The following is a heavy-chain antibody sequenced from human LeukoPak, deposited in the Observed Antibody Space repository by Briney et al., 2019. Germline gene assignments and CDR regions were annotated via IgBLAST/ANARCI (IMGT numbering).Heavy chain of an antibody. CDR3: ARAYHSSWYLNWFDP. V-gene: IGHV4-38-2*01. J-gene: IGHJ5*02. CDR2: IYHNGNT. CDR1: GYSISSGYY. D-gene: IGHD6-13*01. Sequence: SETLSLTCAVSGYSISSGYYWGWLRQPPRRGVEWIGSIYHNGNTYYNPSLKSRVTISVDTSKNEFSLKLSSVTAADTAVYYCARAYHSSWYLNWFDPWGQGTLVTVSS.